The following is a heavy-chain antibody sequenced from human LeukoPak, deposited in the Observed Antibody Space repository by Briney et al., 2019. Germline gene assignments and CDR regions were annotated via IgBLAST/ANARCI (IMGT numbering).Heavy chain of an antibody. CDR2: IYYSGST. D-gene: IGHD3-22*01. CDR1: GGSISSSDYY. V-gene: IGHV4-39*07. Sequence: SETLSLTCTVSGGSISSSDYYWGWIRQPPGRGLEWIGSIYYSGSTYYSPSLKSRVTTSVDTSKNQFSLKLSSVTAADTAVYYCARGYDSSGYYDFDYWGQGTLVTVSS. CDR3: ARGYDSSGYYDFDY. J-gene: IGHJ4*02.